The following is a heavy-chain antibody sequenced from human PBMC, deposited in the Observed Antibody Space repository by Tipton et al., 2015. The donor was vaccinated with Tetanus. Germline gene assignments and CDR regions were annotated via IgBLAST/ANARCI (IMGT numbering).Heavy chain of an antibody. CDR2: LSENGANT. V-gene: IGHV3-23*01. J-gene: IGHJ3*01. D-gene: IGHD3-3*01. Sequence: SLRLSCSASGFTFSSYAMSWIRQAPGKGLEWLSSLSENGANTFYADSVKARFTISRDNSKNTLFLQMNSLGADDTAVYYCAKRDNNDYYTGRDVFDVWGQGTMVTVSS. CDR3: AKRDNNDYYTGRDVFDV. CDR1: GFTFSSYA.